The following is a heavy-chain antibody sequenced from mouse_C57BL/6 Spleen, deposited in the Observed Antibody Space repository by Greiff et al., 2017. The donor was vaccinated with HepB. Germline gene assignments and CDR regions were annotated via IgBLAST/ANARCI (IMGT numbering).Heavy chain of an antibody. V-gene: IGHV1-82*01. CDR1: GYAFSSSW. J-gene: IGHJ1*03. CDR2: IYPGDGDT. D-gene: IGHD1-1*01. Sequence: QVQLQQSGPELVKPGASVKISCKASGYAFSSSWMNWVKQRPGKGLEWIGRIYPGDGDTNYNGKFKGKATLTADKSSSTAYMQLSSLTSEDSAVYFCASSHHGSSYGYFDVWGTGTADTVP. CDR3: ASSHHGSSYGYFDV.